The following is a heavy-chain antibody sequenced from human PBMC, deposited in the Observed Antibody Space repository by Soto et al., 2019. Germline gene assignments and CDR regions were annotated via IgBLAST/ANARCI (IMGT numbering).Heavy chain of an antibody. CDR2: IIPILGIA. Sequence: QVQLVQSGAEVKKPGSSVKVSCKAYGGTFSSYTISWVRQAPGQGLEWMGRIIPILGIANYEQKFQGRVTITADKSTSTAYMELSSRRCEDTAVYYCARSAPRTYYGSGSYQNWFDPWGQGTLVTVSS. J-gene: IGHJ5*02. CDR1: GGTFSSYT. V-gene: IGHV1-69*02. CDR3: ARSAPRTYYGSGSYQNWFDP. D-gene: IGHD3-10*01.